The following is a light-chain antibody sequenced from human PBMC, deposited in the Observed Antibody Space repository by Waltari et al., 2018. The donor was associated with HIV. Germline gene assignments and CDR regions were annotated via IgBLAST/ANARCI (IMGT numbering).Light chain of an antibody. J-gene: IGLJ1*01. CDR2: DVS. CDR3: SSYTSSSPYA. V-gene: IGLV2-14*03. CDR1: SSDVGGYNY. Sequence: QSALTQPASVSGSPGQSITISCTGTSSDVGGYNYVSWYQQHPGKAPKLLIYDVSNRPSGVSNRFSGSKSGNTASLTISGLQAEDEADYYCSSYTSSSPYAVGTGTKVTVL.